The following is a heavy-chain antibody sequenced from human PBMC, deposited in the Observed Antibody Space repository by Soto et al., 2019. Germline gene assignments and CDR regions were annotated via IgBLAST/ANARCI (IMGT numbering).Heavy chain of an antibody. CDR2: ISGSGGST. J-gene: IGHJ6*02. V-gene: IGHV3-23*01. Sequence: EVQLLESGGGLVQPGGSLRLSCAASGFTFSSYAMSWVRQAPGKGLEWVSAISGSGGSTYYADSVKGRFTISRDNSKNTLYLQMNSLRAEDTAVYYCAKVSFDIVVVRAATHYGMDVWGQGTTVTVSS. D-gene: IGHD2-2*01. CDR1: GFTFSSYA. CDR3: AKVSFDIVVVRAATHYGMDV.